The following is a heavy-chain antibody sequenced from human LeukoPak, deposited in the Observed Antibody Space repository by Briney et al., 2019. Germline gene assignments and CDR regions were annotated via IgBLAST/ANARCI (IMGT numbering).Heavy chain of an antibody. CDR3: ARAGDGFDY. Sequence: GGSLRLSCAASGFTFSSYWMHWVRQVPGKGLVWVARVSEDGGTTSYADSVRGRFTISRDNAKNTLLLQMNSLRVEDTAVYYCARAGDGFDYWGQGTLVTVSS. J-gene: IGHJ4*02. CDR2: VSEDGGTT. V-gene: IGHV3-74*01. D-gene: IGHD7-27*01. CDR1: GFTFSSYW.